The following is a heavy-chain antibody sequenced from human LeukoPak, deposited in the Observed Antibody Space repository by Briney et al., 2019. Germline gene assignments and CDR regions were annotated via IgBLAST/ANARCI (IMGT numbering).Heavy chain of an antibody. J-gene: IGHJ4*02. CDR1: GFTFSSYW. D-gene: IGHD3-9*01. CDR3: ARDKNYDILTGYQDY. CDR2: ISSSSSYI. Sequence: GGSLRLPCAASGFTFSSYWMHWVRQAPGKGLEWVSSISSSSSYIYYADSVRGRFTISRDNAKNSLYLQMNSLRAEDTAVYYCARDKNYDILTGYQDYWGQGTLVTVSS. V-gene: IGHV3-21*01.